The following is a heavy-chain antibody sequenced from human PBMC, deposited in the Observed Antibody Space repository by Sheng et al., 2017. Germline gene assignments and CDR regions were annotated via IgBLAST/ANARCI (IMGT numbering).Heavy chain of an antibody. D-gene: IGHD1-26*01. Sequence: QVESGGGGGPAWEGPTRLSCVASGFIFSSYEMHWVRQAPGKGLEWVAIISPDGSNKYYADSVKGRFTISRDNSKNTVFLQMNRLTAEDTAVYYCARVLVGEGSDYWGQGTLVTVSS. CDR3: ARVLVGEGSDY. CDR1: GFIFSSYE. V-gene: IGHV3-30*01. CDR2: ISPDGSNK. J-gene: IGHJ4*02.